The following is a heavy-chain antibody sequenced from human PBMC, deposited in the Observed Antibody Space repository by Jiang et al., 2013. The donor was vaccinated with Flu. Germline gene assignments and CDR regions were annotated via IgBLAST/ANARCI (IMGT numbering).Heavy chain of an antibody. CDR1: GYTLTSHY. Sequence: GAEVKKPGASVTVVCTASGYTLTSHYIHWVRQAPGQGLEWMGVINPRSGGTSPVKRFQDRVTMSRDSSTSSVSMELRSLRSDDTAVYYCAREIDGRQRAFDIWGQGTMVTVSS. J-gene: IGHJ3*02. CDR3: AREIDGRQRAFDI. CDR2: INPRSGGT. D-gene: IGHD1-26*01. V-gene: IGHV1-46*01.